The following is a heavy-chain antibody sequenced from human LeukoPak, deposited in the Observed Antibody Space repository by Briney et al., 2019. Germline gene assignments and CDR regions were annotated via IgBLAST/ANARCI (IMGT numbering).Heavy chain of an antibody. D-gene: IGHD2-2*01. CDR3: ARGRVVPAARYYYGMDV. Sequence: SETLSLTCTVSGGSISSYYWSWIRQPPGKGLEWIGEINHSGSTNYNPSLKSRVTISVDTSKNQFSLKLSSVTAADTAVYYCARGRVVPAARYYYGMDVWGQGTTVTVSS. V-gene: IGHV4-34*01. CDR1: GGSISSYY. J-gene: IGHJ6*02. CDR2: INHSGST.